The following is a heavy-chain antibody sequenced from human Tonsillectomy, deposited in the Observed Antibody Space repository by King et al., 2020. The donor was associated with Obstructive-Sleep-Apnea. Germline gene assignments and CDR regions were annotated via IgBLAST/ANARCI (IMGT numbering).Heavy chain of an antibody. CDR3: ASGMVRGVITYTFDY. Sequence: QLQESGPGLVKPSETLSLTCTVSGGSISSSSYYWGWIRQPPGKGLEWIGSIYYSGSTYYNPSLKSRVTISVDTSKNQFSLKLSSVTAAATAVYYCASGMVRGVITYTFDYWGQGTLVTVSS. CDR1: GGSISSSSYY. D-gene: IGHD3-10*01. CDR2: IYYSGST. J-gene: IGHJ4*02. V-gene: IGHV4-39*07.